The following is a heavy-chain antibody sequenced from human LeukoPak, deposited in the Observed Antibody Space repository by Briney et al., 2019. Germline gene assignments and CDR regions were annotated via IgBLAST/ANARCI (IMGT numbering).Heavy chain of an antibody. Sequence: GGSLRLSCAASGFTFSSYAMHWVRQAPGKGLEWVAVTWSDTTNKYYADSVKGRFTISRDNSKNTLYLQMSSLRAEDTAMYYCARDRLTTVTTFHFDYWGQGTLVTVSS. CDR3: ARDRLTTVTTFHFDY. J-gene: IGHJ4*02. CDR2: TWSDTTNK. CDR1: GFTFSSYA. V-gene: IGHV3-33*01. D-gene: IGHD4-17*01.